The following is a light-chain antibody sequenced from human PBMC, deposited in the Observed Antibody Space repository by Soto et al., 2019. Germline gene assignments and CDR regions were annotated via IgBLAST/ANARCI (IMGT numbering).Light chain of an antibody. J-gene: IGLJ3*02. CDR3: CSFAGSYTWV. V-gene: IGLV2-11*01. CDR1: SSDVGGYNY. CDR2: DVS. Sequence: QSVLTQPRSVSGSPGQSVNISCTGTSSDVGGYNYVSWYQQHPGKAPKFMIYDVSKRPSGVPDRFSGSKSGNTASLTISGLQAEDEADYYCCSFAGSYTWVFGGGTKLTVL.